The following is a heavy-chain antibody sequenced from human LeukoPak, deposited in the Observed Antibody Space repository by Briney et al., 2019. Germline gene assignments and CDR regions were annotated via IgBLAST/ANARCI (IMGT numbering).Heavy chain of an antibody. CDR2: INWNGDST. J-gene: IGHJ6*03. D-gene: IGHD6-6*01. Sequence: GGSLRLSCAASGFTFDDYGMSWVRQAPGKGLEWVSGINWNGDSTNYADSVKGRFTISRDNAKNSLYLQMNSLRDEDTALYYCARGGHYSSSFSHYYYHMDVWGKGTTVTVSS. V-gene: IGHV3-20*04. CDR3: ARGGHYSSSFSHYYYHMDV. CDR1: GFTFDDYG.